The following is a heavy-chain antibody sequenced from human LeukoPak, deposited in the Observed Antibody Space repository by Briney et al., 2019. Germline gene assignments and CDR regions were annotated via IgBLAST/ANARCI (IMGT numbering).Heavy chain of an antibody. CDR1: GITFSKYW. J-gene: IGHJ3*02. V-gene: IGHV3-74*01. CDR3: ASTYGGSVRSGPNGAFDI. Sequence: PGGSLRLSCGASGITFSKYWMHWVRQAPGKGLVWVSRINSDGRTTNYADSVKGRFTASRDNAKSTLYLQMNSLRVEDTAVYYCASTYGGSVRSGPNGAFDIWGQGTVVTVSS. CDR2: INSDGRTT. D-gene: IGHD3-16*01.